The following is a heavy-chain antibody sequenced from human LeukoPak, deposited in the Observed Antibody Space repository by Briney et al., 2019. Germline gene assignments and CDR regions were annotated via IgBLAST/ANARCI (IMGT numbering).Heavy chain of an antibody. J-gene: IGHJ4*02. CDR3: ARYSYGWDYYFDY. D-gene: IGHD5-18*01. V-gene: IGHV4-39*01. CDR1: GGSISSSSYY. Sequence: SETLSLTCTVSGGSISSSSYYWGWIRQPPGKGLEWIGSIYYSGSTYYNPSLKSRVTISVDTSKNQFSLKLSSVTAADTAVYYCARYSYGWDYYFDYWGQGTLVTVSS. CDR2: IYYSGST.